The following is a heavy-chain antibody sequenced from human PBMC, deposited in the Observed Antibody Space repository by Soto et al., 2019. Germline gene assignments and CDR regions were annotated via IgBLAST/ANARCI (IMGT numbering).Heavy chain of an antibody. V-gene: IGHV1-24*01. CDR3: APAPGYGAGSYYHYGMGV. CDR2: CHPQDGET. Sequence: ASVKASCKVSGYTLTELSMHWVRQAPGKGLEWTGACHPQDGETIYAQKFQGKVPMTEDTSTAPAYMELSSLRPEDTAVYSCAPAPGYGAGSYYHYGMGVWHQGTTVTV. D-gene: IGHD3-10*01. CDR1: GYTLTELS. J-gene: IGHJ6*02.